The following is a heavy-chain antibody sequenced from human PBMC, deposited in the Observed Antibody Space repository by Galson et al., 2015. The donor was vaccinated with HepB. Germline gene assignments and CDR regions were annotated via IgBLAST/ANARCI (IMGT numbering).Heavy chain of an antibody. Sequence: SLRLSCAASGFTFDDYAMHWVRQAPGKGLEWVSGISWNSGSIGYADSVKGRFTISRDDAKNSLYLQMNSLRAEDTALYYCAKDMRSYDFWSVGDPYGMDVWGQGTTVTVPS. V-gene: IGHV3-9*01. J-gene: IGHJ6*02. D-gene: IGHD3-3*01. CDR3: AKDMRSYDFWSVGDPYGMDV. CDR2: ISWNSGSI. CDR1: GFTFDDYA.